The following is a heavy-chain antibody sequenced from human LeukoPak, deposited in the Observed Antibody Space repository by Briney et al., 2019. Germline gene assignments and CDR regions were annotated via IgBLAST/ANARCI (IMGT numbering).Heavy chain of an antibody. V-gene: IGHV4-34*01. CDR3: ARIHAYFGMDV. CDR1: GSXFSGYY. J-gene: IGHJ6*02. Sequence: SETLSLTCAVYGSXFSGYYCSWIRQPPGKGLEWIAEINHSGSTNYNPSLKTRLTISVDTSRNRFSLKLSSVTAADTAVYYCARIHAYFGMDVWGQGTTVTVSS. CDR2: INHSGST.